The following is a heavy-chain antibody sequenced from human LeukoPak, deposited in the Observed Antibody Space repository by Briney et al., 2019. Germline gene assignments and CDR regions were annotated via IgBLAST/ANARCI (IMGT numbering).Heavy chain of an antibody. D-gene: IGHD2-15*01. CDR1: GYSFTSYW. CDR3: ARRYCGGGSCHDY. V-gene: IGHV5-51*01. J-gene: IGHJ4*02. Sequence: GESLQISCKGSGYSFTSYWIGWVRPMPGKGLGWMGIIYPGDSDTRYSLSFQGQVPISADKSINTAYLQWSSLKASDTAMYYCARRYCGGGSCHDYWGQGTRVTVSS. CDR2: IYPGDSDT.